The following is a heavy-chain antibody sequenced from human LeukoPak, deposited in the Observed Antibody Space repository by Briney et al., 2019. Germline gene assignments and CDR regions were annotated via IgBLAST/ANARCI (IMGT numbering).Heavy chain of an antibody. CDR2: INPNSGGT. J-gene: IGHJ4*02. D-gene: IGHD2-15*01. CDR1: GYTFTGYY. Sequence: GASVKVSCKASGYTFTGYYMHWVRQAPGQGLEWMGWINPNSGGTNYAQKFQGWVTMTRDTSISTAYMELSSLRSEDTAVYYCARAHCSGGSCYSSFDYWGQGTLVTVSS. CDR3: ARAHCSGGSCYSSFDY. V-gene: IGHV1-2*04.